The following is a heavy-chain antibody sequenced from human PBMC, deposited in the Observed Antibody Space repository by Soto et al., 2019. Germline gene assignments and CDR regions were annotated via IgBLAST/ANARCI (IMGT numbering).Heavy chain of an antibody. D-gene: IGHD2-2*01. CDR1: GGSISSYY. CDR3: ARDLPRGVPGGSDAFHI. Sequence: QVQLQESGPGLVKPSETLSLTCTVSGGSISSYYWSWIRQPPGKGLEWIGYIYFGGRTNYNPSLKSRVTISVDTSKNQISLKLSSVTAADTAVFYCARDLPRGVPGGSDAFHIWGQGTMVTVSS. CDR2: IYFGGRT. J-gene: IGHJ3*02. V-gene: IGHV4-59*01.